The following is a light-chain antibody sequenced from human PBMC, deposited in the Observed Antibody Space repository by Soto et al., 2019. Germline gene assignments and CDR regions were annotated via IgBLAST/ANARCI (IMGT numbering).Light chain of an antibody. V-gene: IGKV1-39*01. Sequence: DLQMTQSPSYLSASVGDRVTLTCRASQSISSYLNWYQQEPGKAPKLLIYAASTLQRGVPSKYTGSGSGTDFTLTISSLQPEDFATYYCQQTYSTPRTFGQGTKLEIK. CDR3: QQTYSTPRT. J-gene: IGKJ1*01. CDR2: AAS. CDR1: QSISSY.